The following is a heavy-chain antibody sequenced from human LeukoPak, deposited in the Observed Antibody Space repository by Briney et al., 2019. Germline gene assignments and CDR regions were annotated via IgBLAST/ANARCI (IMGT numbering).Heavy chain of an antibody. CDR2: IYYSGST. V-gene: IGHV4-30-4*01. Sequence: SETLSLTCTVSGGSISSGDYYWSWIRQPPGKGLEWIGYIYYSGSTYYNPSLKSRVTISVDTSKNQFSLKLSSVTAADTAVYYCAGLHDYGDSVDYWGQGTLVTVSS. CDR1: GGSISSGDYY. J-gene: IGHJ4*02. CDR3: AGLHDYGDSVDY. D-gene: IGHD4-17*01.